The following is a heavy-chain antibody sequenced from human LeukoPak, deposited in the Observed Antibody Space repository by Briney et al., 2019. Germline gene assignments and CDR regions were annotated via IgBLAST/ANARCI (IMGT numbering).Heavy chain of an antibody. CDR1: GGSFSDYY. D-gene: IGHD3-9*01. CDR3: ARGRKVFCSSAFCPAWFDP. J-gene: IGHJ5*02. CDR2: INHTGST. Sequence: SETLSLTCAVSGGSFSDYYWTWIRQSPGKGLEWIGEINHTGSTDYKPSLKRRVTMSVDTSKSQVTLKLTSVTAAYTAVYFCARGRKVFCSSAFCPAWFDPWGQGTLVTVSS. V-gene: IGHV4-34*01.